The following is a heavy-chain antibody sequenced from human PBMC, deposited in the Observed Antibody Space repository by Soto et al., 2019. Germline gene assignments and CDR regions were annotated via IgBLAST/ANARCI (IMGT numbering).Heavy chain of an antibody. V-gene: IGHV1-18*01. D-gene: IGHD2-2*01. J-gene: IGHJ4*02. Sequence: ASVKVSCKASGYTFTSYGISWVRQAPGQGLECMGWISAYNGNTNYAQKLQGRVTMTTDTSTSTAYMELRSLRSDDTAVYYCARDDVDIVVVPAAMLGGYFDYWGQGTLVTVSS. CDR2: ISAYNGNT. CDR3: ARDDVDIVVVPAAMLGGYFDY. CDR1: GYTFTSYG.